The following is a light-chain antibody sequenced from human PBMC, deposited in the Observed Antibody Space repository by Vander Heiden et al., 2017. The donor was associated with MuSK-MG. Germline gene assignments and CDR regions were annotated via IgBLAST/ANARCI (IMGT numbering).Light chain of an antibody. CDR3: QQCYSTPQT. Sequence: DIQMTQAPSSLSASVGDRVTITCRASQSISSYLNWYQQKPGKAPKLLLYAASSLQSGVPSRFSGSGPGTDFTLTISSMQPEDFATYYCQQCYSTPQTFGQGTKMEIK. V-gene: IGKV1-39*01. CDR1: QSISSY. J-gene: IGKJ2*01. CDR2: AAS.